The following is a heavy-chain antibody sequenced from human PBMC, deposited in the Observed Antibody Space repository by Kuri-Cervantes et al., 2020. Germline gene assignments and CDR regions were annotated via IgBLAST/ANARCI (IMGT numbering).Heavy chain of an antibody. J-gene: IGHJ4*02. Sequence: GGSLRLSCAVSGFTFDSGAMTWVRQAPGKGLEWVSAIGTAGDTYYPGSVKGRFTISRENAKNSLYLQMNSLKTEDTAVYYCTTVLHTTTTIHLSDDYWGQGTLVTVSS. CDR1: GFTFDSGA. V-gene: IGHV3-13*01. CDR2: IGTAGDT. CDR3: TTVLHTTTTIHLSDDY. D-gene: IGHD3-9*01.